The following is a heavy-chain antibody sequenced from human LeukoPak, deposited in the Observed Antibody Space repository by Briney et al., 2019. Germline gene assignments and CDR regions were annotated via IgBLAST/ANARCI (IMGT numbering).Heavy chain of an antibody. CDR3: TTDEYCSGGSCYPY. V-gene: IGHV3-15*07. Sequence: PGGSLRLSCAASGFTFSNAWMNWVRQAPGKGLEWVGRIKSKTDGGTTDYAAPMKGRFTISRDDSKNTLYLQMNSLKTEDTAVYYCTTDEYCSGGSCYPYWGQGTLVTVSS. CDR2: IKSKTDGGTT. CDR1: GFTFSNAW. D-gene: IGHD2-15*01. J-gene: IGHJ4*02.